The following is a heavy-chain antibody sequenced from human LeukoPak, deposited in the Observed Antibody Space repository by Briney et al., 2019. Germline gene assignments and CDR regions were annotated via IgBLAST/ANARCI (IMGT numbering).Heavy chain of an antibody. J-gene: IGHJ6*03. V-gene: IGHV1-69*13. CDR3: GAGWAEDYYYYSMDV. D-gene: IGHD1-26*01. CDR1: GGTFSSYA. CDR2: IIPIFCTA. Sequence: SVTVSCKASGGTFSSYAISWVRQAPGHGLEWMGGIIPIFCTANYAQKFQGRVTITADESTSTAYMELSSLRSEDTAVYYCGAGWAEDYYYYSMDVWGKGTTVTVSS.